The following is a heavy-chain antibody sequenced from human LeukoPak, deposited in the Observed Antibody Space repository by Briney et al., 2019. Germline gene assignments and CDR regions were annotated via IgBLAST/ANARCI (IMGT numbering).Heavy chain of an antibody. CDR2: ISGGGGST. D-gene: IGHD6-19*01. V-gene: IGHV3-23*01. J-gene: IGHJ4*02. CDR1: GFTFSSYA. CDR3: AKANSIAVAGSFDY. Sequence: GGSLRLSCAASGFTFSSYAMSWVRQAPGKGLEWVSAISGGGGSTYYADSVKGRFTISRDNSKNTLYLQMNSLRAEDTAVYYCAKANSIAVAGSFDYWGQGTLVTVSS.